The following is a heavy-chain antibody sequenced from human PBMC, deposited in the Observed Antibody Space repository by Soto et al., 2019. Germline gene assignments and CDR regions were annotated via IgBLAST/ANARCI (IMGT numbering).Heavy chain of an antibody. CDR2: ISYDGSNK. Sequence: QVQLVESGGGVVQPGRSLRLSCAASGFTFSSYGMHWVRQAPGKGLEWVAVISYDGSNKYYADSVKGRFTISRDNSKNTLYLQMNSLRAEDTAVYYCAKDRMRIGQHKNWFDPWGQGTLVTVSS. D-gene: IGHD2-21*01. CDR3: AKDRMRIGQHKNWFDP. CDR1: GFTFSSYG. V-gene: IGHV3-30*18. J-gene: IGHJ5*02.